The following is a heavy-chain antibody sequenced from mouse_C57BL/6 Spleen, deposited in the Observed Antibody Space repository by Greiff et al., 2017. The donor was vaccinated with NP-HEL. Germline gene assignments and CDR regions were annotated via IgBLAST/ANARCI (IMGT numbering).Heavy chain of an antibody. CDR2: IDPSDSYT. Sequence: VQLQQPGAELVKPGASVKLSCKASGYTFTSYWMQWVKQRPGQGLEWIGEIDPSDSYTNYNQKFKGKATLTVDTSSSTAYMQLSSLTAEDSAVYYCAREGRGSSGYLFAYWGQGTLVTVSA. D-gene: IGHD3-2*02. CDR3: AREGRGSSGYLFAY. CDR1: GYTFTSYW. V-gene: IGHV1-50*01. J-gene: IGHJ3*01.